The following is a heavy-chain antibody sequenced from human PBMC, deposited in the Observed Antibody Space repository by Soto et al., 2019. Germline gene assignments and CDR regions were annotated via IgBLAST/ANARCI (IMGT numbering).Heavy chain of an antibody. D-gene: IGHD2-2*02. CDR3: ATIIGYCSSTSCYSLGNLDY. CDR1: GGTFSSYA. CDR2: IIPIFGTA. J-gene: IGHJ4*02. V-gene: IGHV1-69*01. Sequence: QVQLVQSGAEVKKPGSSVKVSCKASGGTFSSYAISWVRQAPGQGLEWMGGIIPIFGTANYAQKFQGRVTINADESTSTAYMELSSLRSEDTAVYYCATIIGYCSSTSCYSLGNLDYWGQGTLVTVSS.